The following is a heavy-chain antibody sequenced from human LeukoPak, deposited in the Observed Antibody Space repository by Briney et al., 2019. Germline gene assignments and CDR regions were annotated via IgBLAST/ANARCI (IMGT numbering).Heavy chain of an antibody. J-gene: IGHJ4*02. CDR1: GFTFSNAW. CDR3: ARDHDWAFDL. V-gene: IGHV3-48*02. CDR2: INHNAEMI. D-gene: IGHD3-9*01. Sequence: GGSLRLSCAASGFTFSNAWMSWVRQAPGKGLEWIAYINHNAEMIFYPDFVKGRFTISRDNPKKSLYLQMNALRYEDTAIYYCARDHDWAFDLWGQGTLVTVSS.